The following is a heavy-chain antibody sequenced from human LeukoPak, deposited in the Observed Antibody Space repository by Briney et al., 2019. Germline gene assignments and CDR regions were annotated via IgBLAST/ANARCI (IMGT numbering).Heavy chain of an antibody. V-gene: IGHV4-34*01. Sequence: SETLSLTCAVYGGSFSGYYWSWIRQPPGKGLEWIGEINHSGSTNYNPSLKSRVTISVGTSKNQFSLKLSSVTAADTAVYYCARGWCSSTSCYGVRTYYYYYYGMDVWGQGTTVTVSS. CDR1: GGSFSGYY. CDR3: ARGWCSSTSCYGVRTYYYYYYGMDV. CDR2: INHSGST. J-gene: IGHJ6*02. D-gene: IGHD2-2*01.